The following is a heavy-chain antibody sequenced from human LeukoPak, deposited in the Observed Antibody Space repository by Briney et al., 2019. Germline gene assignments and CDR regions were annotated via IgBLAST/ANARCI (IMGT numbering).Heavy chain of an antibody. CDR2: INPNSGGT. CDR3: ARAEDIVVVPAYYYYGMDV. V-gene: IGHV1-2*02. J-gene: IGHJ6*02. CDR1: GYTFTSYY. Sequence: ASVKVSCKASGYTFTSYYMHWVRQAPGQGLEWMGWINPNSGGTNYAQKFQGRVTMTRDTSISTAYMELSRLRSDDTAVYYCARAEDIVVVPAYYYYGMDVWGQGTTVTVSS. D-gene: IGHD2-2*01.